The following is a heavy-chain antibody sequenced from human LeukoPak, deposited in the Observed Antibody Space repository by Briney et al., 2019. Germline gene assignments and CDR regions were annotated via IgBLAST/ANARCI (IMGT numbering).Heavy chain of an antibody. CDR1: GFTFSSYS. D-gene: IGHD3-22*01. CDR3: ASPLYYDTRGFYQVFD. CDR2: ISSRSGDI. Sequence: GGSLRLSCAASGFTFSSYSMNWVRQAPGKGLEWVSSISSRSGDIYYADSVKGRFTISRDNAKNSLYLQMNSLRAEDTAVYYCASPLYYDTRGFYQVFDWGQGTLGTVSS. V-gene: IGHV3-21*01. J-gene: IGHJ4*02.